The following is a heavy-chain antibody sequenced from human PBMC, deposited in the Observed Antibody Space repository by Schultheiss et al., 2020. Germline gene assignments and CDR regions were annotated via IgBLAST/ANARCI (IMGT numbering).Heavy chain of an antibody. CDR1: GFTFSSYA. V-gene: IGHV3-30-3*01. J-gene: IGHJ4*02. D-gene: IGHD3-22*01. CDR2: ISYDGSNK. Sequence: GESLKISCAASGFTFSSYAMHWVRQAPGKGLEWVAVISYDGSNKYYADSVKGRFTISRDNSKNTLYLQMNSLKTEDTAVYYCTTEGVVVITSCWGQGTLVTVSS. CDR3: TTEGVVVITSC.